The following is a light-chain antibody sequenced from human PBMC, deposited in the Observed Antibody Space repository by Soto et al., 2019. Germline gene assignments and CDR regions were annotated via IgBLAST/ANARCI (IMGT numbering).Light chain of an antibody. Sequence: IQVTQLPSSSPAFDGARVTITCPASQGISNHLDWYQQKPGKAPELLMFDASNLEGGVPSRFSGSGSGTDFTLTISSLQPEDVATYFCQQFNNYPPITFGQGTRLEIK. V-gene: IGKV1-33*01. CDR2: DAS. CDR1: QGISNH. CDR3: QQFNNYPPIT. J-gene: IGKJ5*01.